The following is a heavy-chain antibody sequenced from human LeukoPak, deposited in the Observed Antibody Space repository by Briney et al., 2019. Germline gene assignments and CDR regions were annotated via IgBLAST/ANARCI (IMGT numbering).Heavy chain of an antibody. CDR3: AREPYDSRALDY. CDR2: INHSGST. V-gene: IGHV4-34*01. J-gene: IGHJ4*02. D-gene: IGHD3-22*01. Sequence: PSETLSLTCAVYGGSFSGYYWSWIRQPPGKGLEWIGEINHSGSTNYNPSLKSRVTISVDTSKNQFSLKLSSVTAADTAVYYCAREPYDSRALDYWGQGTLVTVSS. CDR1: GGSFSGYY.